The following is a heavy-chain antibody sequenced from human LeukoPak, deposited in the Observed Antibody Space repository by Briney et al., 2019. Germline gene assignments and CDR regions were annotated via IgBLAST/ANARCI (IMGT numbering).Heavy chain of an antibody. J-gene: IGHJ3*02. Sequence: PGGSLRLSCAASGFTFSSYSMNWVRQAPGKGLEWVSSISSSSSYIYYADSVKGRFTISRDNAKNSLYLQMNSLRAEDTAVYYRASVEQYSSSPAAFDIWGQGTMVTVSS. D-gene: IGHD6-13*01. CDR2: ISSSSSYI. CDR3: ASVEQYSSSPAAFDI. V-gene: IGHV3-21*01. CDR1: GFTFSSYS.